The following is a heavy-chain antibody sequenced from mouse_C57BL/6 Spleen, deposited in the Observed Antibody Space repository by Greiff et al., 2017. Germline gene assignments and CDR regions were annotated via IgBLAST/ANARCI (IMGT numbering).Heavy chain of an antibody. CDR1: GYTFTSYW. CDR2: IYPGSGSS. Sequence: VQLQQPGAELVKPGASVKMSCKASGYTFTSYWITWVKQRPGQGLEWIGDIYPGSGSSNYNEKFKSKATLTVDTSSCPAYMQLSSLTSEDSAVYYCARKRFAYWGQGTLVTVSA. J-gene: IGHJ3*01. V-gene: IGHV1-55*01. CDR3: ARKRFAY.